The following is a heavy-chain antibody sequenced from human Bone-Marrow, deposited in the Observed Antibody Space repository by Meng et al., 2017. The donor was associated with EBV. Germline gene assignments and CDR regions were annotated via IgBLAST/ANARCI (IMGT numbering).Heavy chain of an antibody. J-gene: IGHJ4*02. CDR2: IYYSGST. CDR3: ASGSTAAGTDY. D-gene: IGHD6-13*01. CDR1: GGSISSGGYY. V-gene: IGHV4-30-4*01. Sequence: QGRLQGSGPGLVKPSQTLSLTCAVSGGSISSGGYYWSLIRQPPGKGLEWIGYIYYSGSTYYNPSLKSRVTISVDTSKNQFSLKLSSVTAADTAVYYCASGSTAAGTDYWGQGTLVTVSS.